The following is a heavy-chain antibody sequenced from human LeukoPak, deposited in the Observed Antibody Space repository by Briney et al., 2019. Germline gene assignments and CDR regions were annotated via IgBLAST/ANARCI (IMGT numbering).Heavy chain of an antibody. CDR1: GFIFSSYA. CDR3: ASALPADCGGDCYSTDAFDI. Sequence: PGGSLRLSCAASGFIFSSYAMSWVRQAPGKGLEWVSAISRSGENTYYADSVKGRFTISRDNAKNSLYLQMNSLRAEDTAVYYCASALPADCGGDCYSTDAFDIWGQGTMVTVSS. V-gene: IGHV3-23*01. D-gene: IGHD2-21*02. CDR2: ISRSGENT. J-gene: IGHJ3*02.